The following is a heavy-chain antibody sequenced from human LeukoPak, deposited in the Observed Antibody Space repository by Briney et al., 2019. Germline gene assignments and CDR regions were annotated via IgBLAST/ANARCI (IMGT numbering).Heavy chain of an antibody. CDR2: TSGSGGSS. J-gene: IGHJ4*02. V-gene: IGHV3-23*01. CDR3: ARGPRVPSPTYYFEF. D-gene: IGHD2-2*01. CDR1: GFTFGNYA. Sequence: GGSLRLSCAASGFTFGNYAMTWARQAPGKGVEYVTSTSGSGGSSYYAASVQGRFTISRDNSRNTLYLQMNNLRIDDTAVYYCARGPRVPSPTYYFEFWGQGVLVTVSS.